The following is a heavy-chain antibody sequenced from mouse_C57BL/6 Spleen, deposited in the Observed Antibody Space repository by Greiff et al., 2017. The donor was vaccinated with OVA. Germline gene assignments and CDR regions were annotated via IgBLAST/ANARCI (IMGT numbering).Heavy chain of an antibody. J-gene: IGHJ1*03. D-gene: IGHD2-4*01. CDR1: GYSITSYY. CDR2: ISYSGST. CDR3: ARSPDYPYWYFDV. Sequence: VQLQQSGPGLAKPSQTLSLTCSVTGYSITSYYWNWIRKFPGNKLEYMGYISYSGSTYYNPSLKSRISITRDTSKNQYYLQLNSVTTEDTATYYFARSPDYPYWYFDVWGTGTTVTVSS. V-gene: IGHV3-8*01.